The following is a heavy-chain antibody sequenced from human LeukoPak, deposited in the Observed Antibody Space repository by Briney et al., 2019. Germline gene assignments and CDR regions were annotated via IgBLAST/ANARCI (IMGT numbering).Heavy chain of an antibody. Sequence: SETLSLTCTVSGGSISSYYWSWIRQPPGKGLEWIGYIYYSGSTNYNPSLKSRVTISVATSKNQFSLKLSSVTDADTAVYYCARDKGPPLRTFDYWGQGTLVTVSS. CDR2: IYYSGST. CDR3: ARDKGPPLRTFDY. CDR1: GGSISSYY. J-gene: IGHJ4*02. V-gene: IGHV4-59*01.